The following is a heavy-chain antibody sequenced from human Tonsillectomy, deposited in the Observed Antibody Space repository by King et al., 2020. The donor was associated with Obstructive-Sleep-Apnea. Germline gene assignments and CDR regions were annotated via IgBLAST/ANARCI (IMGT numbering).Heavy chain of an antibody. D-gene: IGHD2-15*01. J-gene: IGHJ4*02. CDR3: AREPCSGVSCYSRHFDY. Sequence: VQLVESGGGLVKPGGSLRLSCAASGFTFSSYSMNWVRQAPGKGLEWVSSISSSSSYIYYADSVKGRFTLSRDNAKNSLYLQMNSLRAEDTAVYYCAREPCSGVSCYSRHFDYWGQGTLVTVSS. V-gene: IGHV3-21*01. CDR1: GFTFSSYS. CDR2: ISSSSSYI.